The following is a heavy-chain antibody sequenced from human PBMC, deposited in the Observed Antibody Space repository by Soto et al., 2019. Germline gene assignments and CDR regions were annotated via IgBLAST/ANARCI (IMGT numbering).Heavy chain of an antibody. J-gene: IGHJ5*02. D-gene: IGHD2-21*01. CDR1: GYTFTENQ. Sequence: ASVKVSCKASGYTFTENQSHGSRRAPGRRLQWLGRIDPKSGDTTFAPTFQGRVTMTRDTSTNTAYLELTRLTSDDTAIYYCARRHILDYRRWCFDPWGLGTLVTVSS. CDR2: IDPKSGDT. V-gene: IGHV1-2*02. CDR3: ARRHILDYRRWCFDP.